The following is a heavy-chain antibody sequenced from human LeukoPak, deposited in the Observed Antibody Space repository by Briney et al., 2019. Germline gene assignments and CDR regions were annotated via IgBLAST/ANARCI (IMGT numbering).Heavy chain of an antibody. D-gene: IGHD2-15*01. Sequence: GGSLRLSCAASGFTFSSYAMSWVRQAPGKGLEWVSAISGSGGSTYYADSVKGRFTISRDNSKNTLYLQMNSLRAEDTAVYYCAKDRNIVVVVAATLXXXEFDYWGQGTLVTVSS. CDR3: AKDRNIVVVVAATLXXXEFDY. V-gene: IGHV3-23*01. CDR2: ISGSGGST. J-gene: IGHJ4*02. CDR1: GFTFSSYA.